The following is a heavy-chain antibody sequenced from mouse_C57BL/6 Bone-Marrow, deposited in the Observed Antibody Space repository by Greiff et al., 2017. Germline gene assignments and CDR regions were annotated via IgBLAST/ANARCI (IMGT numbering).Heavy chain of an antibody. V-gene: IGHV1-69*01. J-gene: IGHJ2*01. D-gene: IGHD1-1*01. Sequence: QVQLQQSGAELVMPGASVKLSCKASGYTFTSYWMHWVKQRPGQGLEWIGEIDPSYSYSNYNQKFKGKSTLTVDKSSSTAYMQLSSLTSEDSAVYYCARGCYDYYGGGYYFDYWGQGTTLTVSS. CDR1: GYTFTSYW. CDR2: IDPSYSYS. CDR3: ARGCYDYYGGGYYFDY.